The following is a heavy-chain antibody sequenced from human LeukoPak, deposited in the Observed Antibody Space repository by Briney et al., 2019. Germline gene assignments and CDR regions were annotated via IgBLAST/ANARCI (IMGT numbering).Heavy chain of an antibody. V-gene: IGHV3-21*01. Sequence: GGSLRLSCAASGFTFSSYSMNWVRQAPGKGLEWVSSISSGSSYIYYADSVKGRFTISRDNAKNSLYLQMNSLRAEDTAVYYCARYPRRCGGDCRGAFDIWGQGTMVTVSS. CDR2: ISSGSSYI. CDR1: GFTFSSYS. J-gene: IGHJ3*02. CDR3: ARYPRRCGGDCRGAFDI. D-gene: IGHD2-21*02.